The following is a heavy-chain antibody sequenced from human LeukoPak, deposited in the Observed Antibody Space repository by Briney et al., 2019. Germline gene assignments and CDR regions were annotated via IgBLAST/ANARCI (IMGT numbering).Heavy chain of an antibody. D-gene: IGHD5-12*01. CDR2: INSDGSSI. Sequence: PGGSLRLSCAASGFTFGSYWMHWVRHAPGKGLMWVSRINSDGSSITYADSVKGRFTISRDNAKNTLYLQMNSLRVEDTAVYYCVREGRVSGYDFDYWGQGDLVTVSS. CDR3: VREGRVSGYDFDY. V-gene: IGHV3-74*03. J-gene: IGHJ4*02. CDR1: GFTFGSYW.